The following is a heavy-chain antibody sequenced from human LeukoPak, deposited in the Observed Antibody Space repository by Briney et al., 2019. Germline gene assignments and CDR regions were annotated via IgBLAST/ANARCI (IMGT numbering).Heavy chain of an antibody. Sequence: SETLSLTCKVSGASISSYYWGWIRQPPGLGLEWIGFISDTVSTNYNPSLKSRVSISVGTSKNQFSLKLSSVTAADTAVYYCARHTAAAAGTPFDYWGQGTLVTVSS. D-gene: IGHD6-13*01. V-gene: IGHV4-59*08. CDR1: GASISSYY. J-gene: IGHJ4*02. CDR2: ISDTVST. CDR3: ARHTAAAAGTPFDY.